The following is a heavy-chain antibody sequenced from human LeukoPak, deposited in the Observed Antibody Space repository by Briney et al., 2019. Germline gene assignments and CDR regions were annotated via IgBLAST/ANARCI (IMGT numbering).Heavy chain of an antibody. D-gene: IGHD3-10*01. Sequence: GGSLRLSCAASGFTFSDYYMSWIRQAPGKGLEWVSYISSSASTIHYADSVKGRFTISRDNAKNSVYLQMDSLRAEDTAVYYCARVGTRNWFDPWGQGPRSPSPQ. J-gene: IGHJ5*02. CDR2: ISSSASTI. V-gene: IGHV3-11*04. CDR3: ARVGTRNWFDP. CDR1: GFTFSDYY.